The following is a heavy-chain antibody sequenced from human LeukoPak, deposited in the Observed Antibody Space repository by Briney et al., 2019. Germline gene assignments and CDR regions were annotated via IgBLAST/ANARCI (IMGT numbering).Heavy chain of an antibody. D-gene: IGHD2-15*01. J-gene: IGHJ4*02. CDR3: ATAGFSPLVRWYDY. CDR2: FDPEDGET. V-gene: IGHV1-24*01. CDR1: GYTLTELS. Sequence: ASVKVSCKVSGYTLTELSMHWVRQAPGKGLVWMGGFDPEDGETIYAQKFQGRVTMTEDTSTDTAYMELSSLRSEDTAVYYCATAGFSPLVRWYDYWGQGTLVTVSS.